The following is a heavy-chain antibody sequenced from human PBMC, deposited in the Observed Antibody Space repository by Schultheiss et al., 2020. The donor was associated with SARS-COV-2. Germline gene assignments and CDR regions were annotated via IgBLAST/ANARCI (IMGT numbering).Heavy chain of an antibody. CDR3: ARDDYLAVAATHSFHY. Sequence: GESLKISCAASVFTFSPYEMNWVRQAPGKGLEWVSFISSSSKYIYYADSVKGRFTVSRDNAKSSLHLQMDSLRVEDTAVYYCARDDYLAVAATHSFHYWGQGTLVTVSS. D-gene: IGHD6-19*01. CDR1: VFTFSPYE. J-gene: IGHJ4*02. V-gene: IGHV3-21*01. CDR2: ISSSSKYI.